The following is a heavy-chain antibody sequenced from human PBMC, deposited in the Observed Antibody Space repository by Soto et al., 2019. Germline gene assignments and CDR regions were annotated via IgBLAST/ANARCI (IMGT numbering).Heavy chain of an antibody. J-gene: IGHJ5*01. D-gene: IGHD7-27*01. CDR3: ARGRYCLTGRCFPNWFDS. Sequence: SETPSLTCSVSGDSISNLDYFWAWIRQPPGQALEYIGYIYKSATTYYNPSFESRVAISVDTSKSQFSLNVTSVTAADTAVYFCARGRYCLTGRCFPNWFDSWGQGALVTVSS. V-gene: IGHV4-30-4*01. CDR2: IYKSATT. CDR1: GDSISNLDYF.